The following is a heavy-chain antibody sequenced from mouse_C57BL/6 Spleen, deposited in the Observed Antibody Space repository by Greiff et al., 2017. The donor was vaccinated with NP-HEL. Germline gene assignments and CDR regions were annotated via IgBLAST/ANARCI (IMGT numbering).Heavy chain of an antibody. V-gene: IGHV1-53*01. CDR3: SRQGYYASWYFDV. Sequence: QVQLQQPGTELVMPGASVKLSCKASGYTFTSYWMHWVKQRPGQGLEWIGHINPSNGYTNYNEKFKSNATLSVDKSSSTADMQLSILTSEDSAVYSCSRQGYYASWYFDVWGPGTTVTVSS. D-gene: IGHD2-1*01. CDR2: INPSNGYT. J-gene: IGHJ1*01. CDR1: GYTFTSYW.